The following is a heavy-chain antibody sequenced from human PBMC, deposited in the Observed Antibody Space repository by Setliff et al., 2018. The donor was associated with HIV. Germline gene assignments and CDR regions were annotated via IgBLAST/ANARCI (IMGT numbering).Heavy chain of an antibody. CDR1: GFSVSEHF. J-gene: IGHJ5*02. Sequence: PGGSLRLSCAVSGFSVSEHFIDWVRQAPGKGLEWVAYISGMISIIHHADPGKGRFAISRDNARNSLYLQMNSLRAEDTAVYYCARGVVVAAHNWFDPWGQGTLVTVSS. D-gene: IGHD2-15*01. CDR2: ISGMISII. V-gene: IGHV3-11*04. CDR3: ARGVVVAAHNWFDP.